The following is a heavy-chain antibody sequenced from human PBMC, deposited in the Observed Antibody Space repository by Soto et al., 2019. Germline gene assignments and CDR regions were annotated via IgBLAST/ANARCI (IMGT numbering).Heavy chain of an antibody. CDR3: ARRRPYYDFWSGDYPFDY. J-gene: IGHJ4*02. CDR2: IYPGGSDT. D-gene: IGHD3-3*01. CDR1: GYSFTSYW. V-gene: IGHV5-51*01. Sequence: PGESLKISCKGSGYSFTSYWIGWVRQMPGKGLEWMGIIYPGGSDTRYSPSFQGQVTISADKSISTAYLQWSSLKASDTAMYYCARRRPYYDFWSGDYPFDYWGQGSLVTVSA.